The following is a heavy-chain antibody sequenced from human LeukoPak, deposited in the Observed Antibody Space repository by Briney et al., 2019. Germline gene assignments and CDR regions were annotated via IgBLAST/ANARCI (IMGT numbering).Heavy chain of an antibody. CDR2: IYYSGST. V-gene: IGHV4-38-2*02. J-gene: IGHJ4*02. CDR1: GYSISSGYY. D-gene: IGHD5-12*01. CDR3: ARPTRGYSGPFDY. Sequence: SETLSLTCTVSGYSISSGYYWGWIRQPPGKGLEWIGSIYYSGSTYYNPSLKSRVTISVDTSKNQFSLKLSSVTAADTAVYYCARPTRGYSGPFDYWGQGTLVTVSS.